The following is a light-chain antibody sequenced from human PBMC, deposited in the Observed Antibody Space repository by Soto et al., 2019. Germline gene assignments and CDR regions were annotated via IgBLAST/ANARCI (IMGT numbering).Light chain of an antibody. CDR3: QQYGGSPLYT. V-gene: IGKV3-20*01. Sequence: EIVLTQSPGTLSLSPGERATLSCRASQSVSSSYLAWYQQKPGQAPRLLIYGAYSRSTGIPDRFSGSGSGTDFTLTTSRLEPEDFAVYYCQQYGGSPLYTCGQGTKLEMK. CDR1: QSVSSSY. CDR2: GAY. J-gene: IGKJ2*01.